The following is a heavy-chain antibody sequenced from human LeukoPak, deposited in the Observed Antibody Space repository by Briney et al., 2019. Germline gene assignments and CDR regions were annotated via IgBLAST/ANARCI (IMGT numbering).Heavy chain of an antibody. J-gene: IGHJ4*02. CDR3: ARERDDYGDYYFDY. Sequence: ASVKVSCKASGYTFTGYYMHWVRQAPGQGLEWMGWINPNSGGTNYAQKFQGRVTMTRDTSISTAYMELSRLRSDDTAVYYCARERDDYGDYYFDYWGQGTLVTVSS. CDR2: INPNSGGT. V-gene: IGHV1-2*02. CDR1: GYTFTGYY. D-gene: IGHD4-17*01.